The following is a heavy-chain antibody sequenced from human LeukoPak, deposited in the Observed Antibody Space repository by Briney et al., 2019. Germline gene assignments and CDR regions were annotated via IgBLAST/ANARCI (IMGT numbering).Heavy chain of an antibody. CDR3: ARNTVGRYYYYMDV. Sequence: SETLSLTCTVSGGSISTYYWSWIRQPPGKGLEWIGYIYYSGSTNYNPSLKSRVTISVDTSKNQFSLNLSSVTAADTAVYYRARNTVGRYYYYMDVWGKGTTVTVSS. D-gene: IGHD3-16*01. CDR2: IYYSGST. V-gene: IGHV4-59*08. J-gene: IGHJ6*03. CDR1: GGSISTYY.